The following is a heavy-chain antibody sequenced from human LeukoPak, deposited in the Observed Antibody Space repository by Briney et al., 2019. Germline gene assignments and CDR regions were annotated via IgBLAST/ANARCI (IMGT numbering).Heavy chain of an antibody. J-gene: IGHJ6*03. D-gene: IGHD3-22*01. CDR3: ARDHYEANYYYYYMDV. CDR2: ISSSSSTI. CDR1: GFTFSSYS. Sequence: GGSLRLSCAASGFTFSSYSINWVRQAPGKGLEWVSYISSSSSTIYYADSVKGRFTISRDNAKNSLYLQMNSLRAEDTAVYYCARDHYEANYYYYYMDVWGKGTTVTVSS. V-gene: IGHV3-48*04.